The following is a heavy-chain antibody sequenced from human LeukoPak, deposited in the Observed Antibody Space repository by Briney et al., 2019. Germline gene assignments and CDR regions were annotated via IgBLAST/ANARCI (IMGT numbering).Heavy chain of an antibody. CDR2: IYYSGST. D-gene: IGHD6-13*01. V-gene: IGHV4-39*07. Sequence: SETLSLTCTVSGGSISSSSYYRGWIRQPPGKGLEWIGSIYYSGSTYYNPSLKSRVTISVDTSKNQFSLKLSSVTAADTAVYYCASGIAAADHYWGQGTLVTVSS. CDR3: ASGIAAADHY. J-gene: IGHJ4*02. CDR1: GGSISSSSYY.